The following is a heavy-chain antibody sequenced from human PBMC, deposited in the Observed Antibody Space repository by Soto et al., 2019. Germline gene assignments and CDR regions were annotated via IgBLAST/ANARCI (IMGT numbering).Heavy chain of an antibody. CDR3: ARDAMTTEFDY. V-gene: IGHV1-3*01. Sequence: ASVKVSCKASGHTFTRYAMHWVRQAPGQRLEWMGWINAGDGNTKYSQKFQGRVTITRDTSASTAYMELSSLRSEDTAVYYCARDAMTTEFDYWGQGTLVTV. CDR2: INAGDGNT. J-gene: IGHJ4*02. D-gene: IGHD4-4*01. CDR1: GHTFTRYA.